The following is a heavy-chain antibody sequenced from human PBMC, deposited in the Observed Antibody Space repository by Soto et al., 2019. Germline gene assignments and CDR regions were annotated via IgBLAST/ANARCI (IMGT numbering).Heavy chain of an antibody. CDR3: AKGRLWFGELSPFDY. Sequence: GGSLRLSCAASGFTFSSYWMHWVRQAPGKGLVWVSRINSDGTSTTYADSAKGRFTISRDNAKNTLYLQMNSLRAEDTAVYYCAKGRLWFGELSPFDYWGQGTLVTVSS. J-gene: IGHJ4*02. CDR1: GFTFSSYW. V-gene: IGHV3-74*03. D-gene: IGHD3-10*01. CDR2: INSDGTST.